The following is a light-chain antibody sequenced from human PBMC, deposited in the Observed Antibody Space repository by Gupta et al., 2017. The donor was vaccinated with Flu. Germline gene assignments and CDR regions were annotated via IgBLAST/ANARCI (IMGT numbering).Light chain of an antibody. V-gene: IGLV2-11*01. CDR2: DGT. CDR1: ASDIGDSKH. Sequence: QSALPPPRSVSGSPGQSVTISCTGTASDIGDSKHVSWYQQHPGKAPKLVIYDGTKRPSGVPDRFSGSKAGNTASLTSAGLQAEDAGEYYCCSYAGSVFGGGTKLTVL. CDR3: CSYAGSV. J-gene: IGLJ3*02.